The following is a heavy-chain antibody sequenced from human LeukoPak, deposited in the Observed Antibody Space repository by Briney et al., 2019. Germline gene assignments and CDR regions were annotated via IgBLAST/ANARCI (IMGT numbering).Heavy chain of an antibody. V-gene: IGHV1-2*02. CDR3: ARELRPYQLLYYYYYMDV. D-gene: IGHD2-2*01. Sequence: ASVKVSCKASGYTFTGYYMHWVRQAPGQALESMGWMNPNSRGTNYAQKFQGRVTMTRDTSISTAYMELSRLRSDDTAVYYCARELRPYQLLYYYYYMDVWGKGTTVTVSS. CDR1: GYTFTGYY. J-gene: IGHJ6*03. CDR2: MNPNSRGT.